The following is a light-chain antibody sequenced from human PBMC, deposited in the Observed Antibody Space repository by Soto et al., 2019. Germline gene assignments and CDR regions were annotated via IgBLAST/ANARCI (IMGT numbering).Light chain of an antibody. CDR2: GSS. Sequence: EIVLTESPATLSVCPGERATLSCRASQSVSSSYLAWYQQKPGQAPRLLIYGSSSRATGIPDRFSGHGSGTDFTLTISRLEPEDFVVYYCQQYGSSPTFGQGTKVDIK. CDR3: QQYGSSPT. CDR1: QSVSSSY. J-gene: IGKJ1*01. V-gene: IGKV3-20*01.